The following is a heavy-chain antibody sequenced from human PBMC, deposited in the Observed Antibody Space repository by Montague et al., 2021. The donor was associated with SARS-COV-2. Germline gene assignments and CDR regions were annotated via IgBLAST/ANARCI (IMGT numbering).Heavy chain of an antibody. Sequence: SETLSLTCTVSGYSISSGYYWGWIRQSPGKGLEWIGSIYHSGSTYYNPSLKSRVTISVDTSKNQFSLKLSSVTAADTAVYYCARRPYYYDSSGQFDPWGQGVLVTVSS. V-gene: IGHV4-38-2*02. CDR1: GYSISSGYY. CDR3: ARRPYYYDSSGQFDP. J-gene: IGHJ5*02. CDR2: IYHSGST. D-gene: IGHD3-22*01.